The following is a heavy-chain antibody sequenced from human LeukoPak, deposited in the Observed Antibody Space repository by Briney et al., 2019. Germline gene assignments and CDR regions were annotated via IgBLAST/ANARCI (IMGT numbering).Heavy chain of an antibody. V-gene: IGHV3-30*03. J-gene: IGHJ3*01. CDR3: ATLYDFPL. D-gene: IGHD3-3*01. CDR2: ISYDGSNK. Sequence: GGSLRLSCAASGFTFSSYGMHWVRQAPGKGLEWVAVISYDGSNKYYADSVKGRFTISRDNSKNTLYLQMNSLRAEDTAVYYCATLYDFPLWGQGTMVTVSS. CDR1: GFTFSSYG.